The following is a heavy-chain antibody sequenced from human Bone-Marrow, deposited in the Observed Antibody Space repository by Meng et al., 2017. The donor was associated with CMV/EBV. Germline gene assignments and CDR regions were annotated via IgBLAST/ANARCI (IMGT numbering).Heavy chain of an antibody. CDR2: INPNSGGT. Sequence: ASVKVSCKASGYTFTGYYMHWVRQAPGQGLEWMGWINPNSGGTNYAQKFQGRVTMTRDTSISTAYMELSRLRSDDTAVYYGAWMFDSTMIVGRGYYFEYWGQGTLVTVSS. CDR1: GYTFTGYY. J-gene: IGHJ4*02. CDR3: AWMFDSTMIVGRGYYFEY. D-gene: IGHD3-22*01. V-gene: IGHV1-2*02.